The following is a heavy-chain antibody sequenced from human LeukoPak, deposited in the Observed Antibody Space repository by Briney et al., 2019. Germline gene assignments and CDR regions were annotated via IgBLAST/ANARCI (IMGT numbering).Heavy chain of an antibody. V-gene: IGHV4-59*01. CDR1: GGSISSYY. CDR2: IYYSGST. J-gene: IGHJ6*03. CDR3: ARGAITMVRGVIETSYYYYMDV. D-gene: IGHD3-10*01. Sequence: ASQTLSLTCTVSGGSISSYYWSWIRQPPGKGLEWIGYIYYSGSTNYNPSLKSRVTISVDTSKNQFSLKLSSVTAADTAVYYCARGAITMVRGVIETSYYYYMDVWGKGTTVTISS.